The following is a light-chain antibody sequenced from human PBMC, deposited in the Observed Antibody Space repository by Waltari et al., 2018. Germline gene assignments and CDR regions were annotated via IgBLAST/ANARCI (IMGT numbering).Light chain of an antibody. J-gene: IGKJ2*01. V-gene: IGKV1-NL1*01. Sequence: DIQMTQSPSSLSASVGASVTITCRSSQAITNSLAWYQQMPGKAPKLLLYAASTLENGVPARFSGSGSGTDYTLTISSLQPEDFATYYCQPYKTFPVTFGQGTNLAIK. CDR2: AAS. CDR3: QPYKTFPVT. CDR1: QAITNS.